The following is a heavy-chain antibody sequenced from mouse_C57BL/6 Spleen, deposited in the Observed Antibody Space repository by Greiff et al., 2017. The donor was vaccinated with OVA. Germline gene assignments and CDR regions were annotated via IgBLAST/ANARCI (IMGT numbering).Heavy chain of an antibody. CDR3: ARDDYYGSSYGGY. CDR1: GYAFSSYW. CDR2: IYPGDGDT. Sequence: QVQLQQSGAELVKPGASVKISCKASGYAFSSYWMNWVKQRPGKGLEWIGQIYPGDGDTNYNGKFKGKATLTADKSSSTAYMQLSSLTSEDSAVYFCARDDYYGSSYGGYWGQGTTLTVSS. D-gene: IGHD1-1*01. V-gene: IGHV1-80*01. J-gene: IGHJ2*01.